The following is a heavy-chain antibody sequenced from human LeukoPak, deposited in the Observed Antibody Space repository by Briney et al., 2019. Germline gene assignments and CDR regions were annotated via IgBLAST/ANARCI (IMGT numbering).Heavy chain of an antibody. D-gene: IGHD3-22*01. J-gene: IGHJ4*02. CDR1: GFTFSNAW. V-gene: IGHV3-15*01. CDR3: AREEYYYDSSGYDRDY. Sequence: GGSLRLSCAASGFTFSNAWMSWVRQAPGKGLEWVGRIKSKTDGGTTDYAAPVKGRFTISRDNAKNSLYLQMNSLRAEDTAVYYCAREEYYYDSSGYDRDYWGQGTLVTVSS. CDR2: IKSKTDGGTT.